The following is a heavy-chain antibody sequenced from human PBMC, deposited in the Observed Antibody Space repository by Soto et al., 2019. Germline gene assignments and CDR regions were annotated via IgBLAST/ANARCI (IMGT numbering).Heavy chain of an antibody. CDR1: GFTFSSYA. D-gene: IGHD3-22*01. V-gene: IGHV3-23*01. Sequence: GGSLRLSCAASGFTFSSYAMSWVRQAPGKGLEWVSAISGSGGSTYYADSVKGRFTISRDNSKNTLYLQMNSLRAEDTAGYYCAKPYYYDSSGYYYVRSYFDYWGQGTLVTASS. CDR2: ISGSGGST. J-gene: IGHJ4*02. CDR3: AKPYYYDSSGYYYVRSYFDY.